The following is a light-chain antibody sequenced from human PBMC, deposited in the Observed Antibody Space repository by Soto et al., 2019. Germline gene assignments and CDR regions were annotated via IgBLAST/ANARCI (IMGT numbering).Light chain of an antibody. V-gene: IGKV1-39*01. CDR2: LTS. CDR1: ESIAKY. CDR3: QQSYSTPLT. J-gene: IGKJ3*01. Sequence: DIHMIQSPSSLSASLGYSVTITCRASESIAKYLNWYQVKPGKAPNLLIYLTSTLQTGVPSRFSGSTSGTDFTLTISGLQPQDFATYYCQQSYSTPLTFGHGTKVDI.